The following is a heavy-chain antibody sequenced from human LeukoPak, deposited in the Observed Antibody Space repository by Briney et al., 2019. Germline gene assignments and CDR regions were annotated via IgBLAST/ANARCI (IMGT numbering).Heavy chain of an antibody. CDR1: GDSISNHQ. J-gene: IGHJ5*02. Sequence: SETLSLTCTVSGDSISNHQWSWIRQPAGKGLEWIGRIHTSGSTNYNPSLKSRVTMSVDTSKKQFSLKLTSVTAADTAVYYCARAGDYGDYVGWFDPWGQGTLVTVSS. CDR2: IHTSGST. V-gene: IGHV4-4*07. D-gene: IGHD4-17*01. CDR3: ARAGDYGDYVGWFDP.